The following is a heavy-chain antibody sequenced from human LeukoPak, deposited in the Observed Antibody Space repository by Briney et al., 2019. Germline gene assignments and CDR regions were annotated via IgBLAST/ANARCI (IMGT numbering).Heavy chain of an antibody. D-gene: IGHD2-21*02. CDR1: GGSISSVDYY. V-gene: IGHV4-30-4*02. CDR3: AREYGDDNWFDP. CDR2: IYYSGST. J-gene: IGHJ5*02. Sequence: PSDTLSLTCTVSGGSISSVDYYWSWIRQPPGKGLEWIGYIYYSGSTYYNPSLKSRVNISVDTSKNQFSLKLSSVTAADTAVYYCAREYGDDNWFDPWGQGTLVTVSS.